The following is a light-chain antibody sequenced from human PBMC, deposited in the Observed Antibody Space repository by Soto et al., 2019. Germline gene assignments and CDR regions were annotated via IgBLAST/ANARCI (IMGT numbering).Light chain of an antibody. CDR3: KSYTGINNWV. V-gene: IGLV2-14*01. CDR1: SSDVGGYNY. J-gene: IGLJ3*02. CDR2: DVS. Sequence: QSALTQPASVSGSPGQSITISCTGTSSDVGGYNYVSWYQQHSGKAPKLMIYDVSNRPSGVSNRFSGSKSGNTASLTVSGLQAEDEADYYCKSYTGINNWVFGGGTKLTVL.